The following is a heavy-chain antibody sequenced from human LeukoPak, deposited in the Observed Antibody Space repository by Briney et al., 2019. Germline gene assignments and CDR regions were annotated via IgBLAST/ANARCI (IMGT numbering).Heavy chain of an antibody. CDR2: IYPRDGST. CDR3: ARDLVGFLEWLEDYYYYGMDV. Sequence: ASVKVSCKASGYTFTNNYLHWVRQAPGQGLEWMGMIYPRDGSTSYAQNFQGRVTVTRDTSTTTVHMELRGLRSEDTAVYYCARDLVGFLEWLEDYYYYGMDVWGQGTTVTVSS. V-gene: IGHV1-46*01. CDR1: GYTFTNNY. D-gene: IGHD3-3*02. J-gene: IGHJ6*02.